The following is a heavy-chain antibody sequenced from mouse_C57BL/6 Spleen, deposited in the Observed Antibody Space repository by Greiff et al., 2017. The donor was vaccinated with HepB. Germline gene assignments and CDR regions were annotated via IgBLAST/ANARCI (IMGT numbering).Heavy chain of an antibody. Sequence: QVQLQQSGAELVKPGASVKISCKASGYAFSSYWMNWVKQSPVKGLEWIGQIYPGDGDTNYNGKFKGKATLTADKSSSTAYMQLSSLTSEDSAVYFCARKGLSYWYFDVWGTGTTVTVSS. CDR3: ARKGLSYWYFDV. CDR1: GYAFSSYW. V-gene: IGHV1-80*01. CDR2: IYPGDGDT. J-gene: IGHJ1*03.